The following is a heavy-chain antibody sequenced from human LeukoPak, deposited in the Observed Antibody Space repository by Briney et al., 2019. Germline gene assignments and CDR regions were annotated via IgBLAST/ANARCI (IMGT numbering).Heavy chain of an antibody. V-gene: IGHV4-61*08. CDR3: ARDQGGGYGLHFDY. CDR1: GGSISSGDYY. D-gene: IGHD5-12*01. J-gene: IGHJ4*02. CDR2: IYYSGST. Sequence: PSETLSLTCTVSGGSISSGDYYWSWIRQPPGKGLEWIGYIYYSGSTNYNPSLKSRVTISVDTSKNQFSLKLSSVTAADTAVYYCARDQGGGYGLHFDYWGQGTLVTVSS.